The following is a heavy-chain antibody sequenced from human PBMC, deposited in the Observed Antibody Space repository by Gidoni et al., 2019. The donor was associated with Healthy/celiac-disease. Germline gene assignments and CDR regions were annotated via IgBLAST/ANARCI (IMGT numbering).Heavy chain of an antibody. CDR3: ARDPYCSGGSCYSYY. D-gene: IGHD2-15*01. J-gene: IGHJ4*02. CDR2: ISSSSSYI. CDR1: GFTFCSYS. V-gene: IGHV3-21*01. Sequence: EVQLVESGGGLVKPGGSLRLSCAASGFTFCSYSMNWVRQAPGKGLEWVSSISSSSSYIYYADSVKGRFTISRDNAKNSLYLQMNSLRAEDTAVYYCARDPYCSGGSCYSYYWGQGTLVTVSS.